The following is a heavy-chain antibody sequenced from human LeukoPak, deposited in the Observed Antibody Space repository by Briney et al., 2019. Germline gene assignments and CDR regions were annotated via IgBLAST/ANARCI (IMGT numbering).Heavy chain of an antibody. V-gene: IGHV4-39*01. Sequence: SETLSLTCTVSGGSISSGGYYWRWIRQHPGKGLEWIGYIYYSGSTYYNPSLKSRVTISVDTSKNQFSLKLSSVTAADTAVYYCARQVVTADAGNWFDPWGQGTLVTVSS. J-gene: IGHJ5*02. D-gene: IGHD2-21*02. CDR3: ARQVVTADAGNWFDP. CDR1: GGSISSGGYY. CDR2: IYYSGST.